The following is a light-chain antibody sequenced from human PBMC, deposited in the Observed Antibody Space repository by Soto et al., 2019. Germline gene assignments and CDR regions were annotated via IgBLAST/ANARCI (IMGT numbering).Light chain of an antibody. CDR3: HQYNNWPPWT. J-gene: IGKJ1*01. Sequence: IVMTQSPATLSVSPVERATLSCMASRGISSNLAWYQQKPGQAPRLLIYDASTRATGIPARFSGSGSGTEFTLTISSLQSEDFAVYYRHQYNNWPPWTFGQGTKVDIK. CDR1: RGISSN. CDR2: DAS. V-gene: IGKV3-15*01.